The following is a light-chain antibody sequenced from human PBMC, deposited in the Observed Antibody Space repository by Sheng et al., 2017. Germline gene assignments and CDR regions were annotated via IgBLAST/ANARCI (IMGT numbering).Light chain of an antibody. CDR3: QESNSYS. J-gene: IGKJ2*01. CDR2: KAS. V-gene: IGKV1-5*03. CDR1: QSISSW. Sequence: DIQMTQSPSTLSASVGDRVTITCRASQSISSWLAWYQQKPGKAPTLLIYKASSLESGVPSRFSGSGSGTEFTLTISSLQPDDFATYYCQESNSYSFGQGTKLEIK.